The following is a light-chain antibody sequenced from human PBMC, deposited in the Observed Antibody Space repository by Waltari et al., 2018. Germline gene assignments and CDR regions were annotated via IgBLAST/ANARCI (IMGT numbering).Light chain of an antibody. V-gene: IGLV2-23*02. CDR1: TSAVGSYDL. CDR2: EVF. Sequence: QSALTQPASVSGTPGQSITIPCSGTTSAVGSYDLVSWYQTHPGKAPKPLICEVFKRPPDTSSRFSGAKSGSTASLTISGLQPEDEADYYCCSYAGRGTYVFGSGTKVTVL. CDR3: CSYAGRGTYV. J-gene: IGLJ1*01.